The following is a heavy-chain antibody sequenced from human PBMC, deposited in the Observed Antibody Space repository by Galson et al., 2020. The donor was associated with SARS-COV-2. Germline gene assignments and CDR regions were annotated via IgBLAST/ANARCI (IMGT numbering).Heavy chain of an antibody. CDR3: ARFTSGMDV. CDR2: INNNGGRT. V-gene: IGHV3-64*01. J-gene: IGHJ6*02. CDR1: GFNFSNYA. Sequence: GGSLRLSCAASGFNFSNYAIYWVRQAPGKGLEYVSAINNNGGRTYYAKSVKGRFTISRDNSKNTLYLQMGSLRAEDMAVYYCARFTSGMDVWGQGTTVTVSS. D-gene: IGHD2-2*01.